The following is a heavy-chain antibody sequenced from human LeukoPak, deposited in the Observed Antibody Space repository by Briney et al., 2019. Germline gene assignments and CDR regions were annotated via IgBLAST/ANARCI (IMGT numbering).Heavy chain of an antibody. V-gene: IGHV1-18*01. CDR1: GYTFTSYG. Sequence: ATVKVSCKASGYTFTSYGISWVRQAPGQGLEWMGWISAYNGNTNYAQKLQGRVTMTTDTSTSTAYMELRSLRSDDTAVYYCARDQHMGYFDWWNYYYYGMDVWGQGTMVTVSS. D-gene: IGHD3-9*01. CDR2: ISAYNGNT. CDR3: ARDQHMGYFDWWNYYYYGMDV. J-gene: IGHJ6*02.